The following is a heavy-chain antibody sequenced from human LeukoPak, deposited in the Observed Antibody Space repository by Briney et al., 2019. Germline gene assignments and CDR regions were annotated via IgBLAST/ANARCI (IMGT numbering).Heavy chain of an antibody. CDR2: IYYSGST. D-gene: IGHD3-3*01. V-gene: IGHV4-39*06. Sequence: SETLSLTCTVSGGSISSSSYYWGWIRQPPGKGLEWIGSIYYSGSTYYNPSLKSRVTISVDTSKNQFTLKLSSVTAADTAAYYCARESHYDFWSGYPYNWFDPWGQGTLVTAPS. J-gene: IGHJ5*02. CDR1: GGSISSSSYY. CDR3: ARESHYDFWSGYPYNWFDP.